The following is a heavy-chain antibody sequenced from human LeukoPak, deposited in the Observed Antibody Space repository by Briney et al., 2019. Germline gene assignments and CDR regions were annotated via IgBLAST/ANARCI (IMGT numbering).Heavy chain of an antibody. J-gene: IGHJ4*02. CDR3: ARVLYYYDSSGYYYEDDY. D-gene: IGHD3-22*01. Sequence: GSLRLSCAASGFTFSSYWMHWVRQAPGKVLVWVSRINSDGSSTSYADSVKGRFTISRDNAKNTLYLQMNSLRAEDTAVYYCARVLYYYDSSGYYYEDDYWGQGTLVTVSS. CDR1: GFTFSSYW. V-gene: IGHV3-74*01. CDR2: INSDGSST.